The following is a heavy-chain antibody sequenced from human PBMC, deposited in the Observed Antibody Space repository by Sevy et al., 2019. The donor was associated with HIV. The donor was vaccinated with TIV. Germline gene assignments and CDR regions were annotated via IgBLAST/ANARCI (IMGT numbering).Heavy chain of an antibody. Sequence: GGSLRLSCAASGFTVSNNYMSWVRQAPGKGLEWVALISYDGSDTYYADSVKGRFTVSRDNFKNKLFLQMNSLTTEDTAVYYCARPRANYVDHYFFYAMDVWGQGTTVTVSS. J-gene: IGHJ6*02. V-gene: IGHV3-30-3*01. CDR3: ARPRANYVDHYFFYAMDV. D-gene: IGHD4-17*01. CDR2: ISYDGSDT. CDR1: GFTVSNNY.